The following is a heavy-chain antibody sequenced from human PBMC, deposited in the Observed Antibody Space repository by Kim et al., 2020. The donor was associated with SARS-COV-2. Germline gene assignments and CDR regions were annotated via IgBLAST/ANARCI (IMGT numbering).Heavy chain of an antibody. Sequence: SETLSLSCNVSGGSVSRGDFYWGWIRQTPGKGLEWLAYIYYLGTANYNPSLKSRTFISVDTSKNQFSLKLTSVTTADTAVYYCVRHRYWGNYYYIDYWG. CDR3: VRHRYWGNYYYIDY. CDR2: IYYLGTA. CDR1: GGSVSRGDFY. V-gene: IGHV4-30-4*02. J-gene: IGHJ4*01. D-gene: IGHD3-16*01.